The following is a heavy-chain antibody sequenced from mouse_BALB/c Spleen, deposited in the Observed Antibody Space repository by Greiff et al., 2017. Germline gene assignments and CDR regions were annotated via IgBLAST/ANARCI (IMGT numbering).Heavy chain of an antibody. V-gene: IGHV3-2*02. CDR1: GYSITSDYA. CDR3: ARGAYGNYGKYYFDY. J-gene: IGHJ2*01. Sequence: EVQLQQSGPGLVKPSQSLSLTCTVTGYSITSDYAWNWIRQFPGNKLEWMGYISYSGSTSYNPSLKSRISITRDTSKNQFFLQLNSVTTEDTATYYCARGAYGNYGKYYFDYWGQGTTLTVSS. D-gene: IGHD2-10*02. CDR2: ISYSGST.